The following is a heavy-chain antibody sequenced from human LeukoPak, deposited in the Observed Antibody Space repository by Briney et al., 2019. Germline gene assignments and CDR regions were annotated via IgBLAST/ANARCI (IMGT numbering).Heavy chain of an antibody. J-gene: IGHJ4*02. Sequence: PGGSLRLSCAASGFAFSAYEMNWVRQAPGKGLEWVAYFAGSDTTIYYADSVRGRFTIFRDNAENSLYLQMNSLRAEDTALYYCTTLGYHLDSWGQGTLVTVSS. D-gene: IGHD3-22*01. CDR2: FAGSDTTI. V-gene: IGHV3-48*03. CDR3: TTLGYHLDS. CDR1: GFAFSAYE.